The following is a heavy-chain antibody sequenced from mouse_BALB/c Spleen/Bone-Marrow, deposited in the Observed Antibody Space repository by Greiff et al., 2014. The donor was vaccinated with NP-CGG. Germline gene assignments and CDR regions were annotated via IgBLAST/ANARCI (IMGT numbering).Heavy chain of an antibody. CDR2: IDPSDSYT. CDR1: GYTFTSYW. J-gene: IGHJ2*01. Sequence: QVQLQQSGADLVKPGASVKLSCKASGYTFTSYWMHWVKQRPGQGLEWIGEIDPSDSYTNYNQKFKGKATLTVDKSSSTAYMQLSSLTSEDSAVYYCARGLYGDSVYWGQGTTLTVS. CDR3: ARGLYGDSVY. V-gene: IGHV1-69*02. D-gene: IGHD2-13*01.